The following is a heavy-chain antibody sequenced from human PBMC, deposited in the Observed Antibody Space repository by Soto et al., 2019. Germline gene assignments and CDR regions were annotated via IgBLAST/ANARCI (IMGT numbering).Heavy chain of an antibody. Sequence: AASVKVSFKASGYTFTSYGISWVRQAPGQGLEWMGWISAYNGNTNYAQKLQGRVTMTTDTSTSTAYMELRSLRSDDTAVYYCARVEDYDYVWGSYRPFDYWGQGTLVTVSS. J-gene: IGHJ4*02. D-gene: IGHD3-16*02. V-gene: IGHV1-18*04. CDR2: ISAYNGNT. CDR1: GYTFTSYG. CDR3: ARVEDYDYVWGSYRPFDY.